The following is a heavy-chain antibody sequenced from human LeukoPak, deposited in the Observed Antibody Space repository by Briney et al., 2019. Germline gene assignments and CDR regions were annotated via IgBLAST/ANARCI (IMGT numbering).Heavy chain of an antibody. Sequence: ASVKVSCKASGYTFTGYYMHWVRQAPGQGLEWMGIINPSGGSTSYAQKFQGRVTMTRDTSTSTVYMELSSLRSEDTAVYYCARAHSGSYYDYYYYYMDVWGKGTTVTVSS. J-gene: IGHJ6*03. CDR2: INPSGGST. CDR1: GYTFTGYY. D-gene: IGHD1-26*01. CDR3: ARAHSGSYYDYYYYYMDV. V-gene: IGHV1-46*01.